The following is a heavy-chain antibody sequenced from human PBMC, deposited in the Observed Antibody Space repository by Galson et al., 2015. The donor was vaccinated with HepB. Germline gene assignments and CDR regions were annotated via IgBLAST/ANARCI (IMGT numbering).Heavy chain of an antibody. CDR2: INAGNGNT. J-gene: IGHJ3*02. V-gene: IGHV1-3*01. D-gene: IGHD3-3*01. CDR1: GYTFTSYA. Sequence: SVKVSCKASGYTFTSYAMHWVRQAPGQRLEWMGWINAGNGNTKYSQKFQGRVTITRDTSASTAYMELSSLRSEVTAVYYCARGERITIFGVVTRAAFDIWGQGTMATVSS. CDR3: ARGERITIFGVVTRAAFDI.